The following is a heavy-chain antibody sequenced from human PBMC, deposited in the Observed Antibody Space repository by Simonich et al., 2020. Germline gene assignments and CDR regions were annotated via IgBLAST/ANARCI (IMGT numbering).Heavy chain of an antibody. CDR1: GGSFSGYY. CDR2: INHSGST. CDR3: ARGKGWKNAFDI. Sequence: QVQLQQWGAGLLKPSETLSLTCAVYGGSFSGYYWSWIRQPPGKGLEWIGEINHSGSTNHTPTLKGRVTIAGDTYKNQFSLKLSSVTAADTAVYYCARGKGWKNAFDIWGQGTMVTVSS. J-gene: IGHJ3*02. D-gene: IGHD1-1*01. V-gene: IGHV4-34*01.